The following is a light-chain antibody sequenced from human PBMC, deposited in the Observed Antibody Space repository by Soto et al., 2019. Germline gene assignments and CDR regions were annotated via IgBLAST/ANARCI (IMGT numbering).Light chain of an antibody. Sequence: ATQLTQSPSSLSASIGDRVTISCRASQAIHSGLAWYQVKAGMPPKVLIYDASKLQSGVPSRFSGRGSGTNFTLTISSLQPEDLATYYCQQFTIYPLAFGGGTIVEIK. CDR1: QAIHSG. CDR2: DAS. V-gene: IGKV1-13*02. J-gene: IGKJ4*02. CDR3: QQFTIYPLA.